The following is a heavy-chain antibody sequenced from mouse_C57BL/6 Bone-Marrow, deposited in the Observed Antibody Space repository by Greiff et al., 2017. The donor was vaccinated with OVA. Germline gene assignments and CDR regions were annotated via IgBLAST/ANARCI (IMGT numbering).Heavy chain of an antibody. Sequence: EVKLMESEGGLVQPGSSMKLSCTASGFTFSDYYMAWVRQVPEKGLEWVANINYDGSSTYYLDSLKSRFIISRDNAKNILYLQMSSLKSEDTATYYCARVPPLGRMVDYWGQGTTLTVSS. D-gene: IGHD4-1*01. CDR1: GFTFSDYY. CDR3: ARVPPLGRMVDY. V-gene: IGHV5-16*01. CDR2: INYDGSST. J-gene: IGHJ2*01.